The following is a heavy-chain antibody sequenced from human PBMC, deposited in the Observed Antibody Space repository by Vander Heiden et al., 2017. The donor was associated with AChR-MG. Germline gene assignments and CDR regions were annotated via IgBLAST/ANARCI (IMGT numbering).Heavy chain of an antibody. CDR2: VSVSGSNT. Sequence: VQLLASGAGLVRPGGFLRLPCTGCGSCISSDVMGWVRQAPGKGLGWVSVVSVSGSNTVYADSVKGRFTSSRDNSKSTLYLQMNSLRAEDTAVYYGAKSLSRASSGWGGWCDPWGQGTLVTVSS. CDR1: GSCISSDV. V-gene: IGHV3-23*01. D-gene: IGHD3-16*01. J-gene: IGHJ5*02. CDR3: AKSLSRASSGWGGWCDP.